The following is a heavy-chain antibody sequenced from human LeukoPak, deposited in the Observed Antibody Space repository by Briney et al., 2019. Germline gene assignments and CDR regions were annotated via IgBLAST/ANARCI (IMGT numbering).Heavy chain of an antibody. CDR3: ARTDNLVITTPKHFDY. Sequence: ASVKVSCKASGYTFTSYGISWVRQAPGQGLEWMGWISAYNGNTNYAQKLQGRVTMNTDTSTSTAYMELRSLRSDDTAVYYCARTDNLVITTPKHFDYWGQGTLVTVSS. CDR1: GYTFTSYG. V-gene: IGHV1-18*01. D-gene: IGHD3-22*01. J-gene: IGHJ4*02. CDR2: ISAYNGNT.